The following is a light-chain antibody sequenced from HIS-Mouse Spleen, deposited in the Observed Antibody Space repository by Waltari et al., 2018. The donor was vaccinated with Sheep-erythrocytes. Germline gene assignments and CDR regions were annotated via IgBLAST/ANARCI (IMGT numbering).Light chain of an antibody. CDR2: EGS. V-gene: IGLV2-23*01. Sequence: QSALTQPASVSGSPGQSITISCTGTSSSFGSYNLFSWYQQHPGKAPKLMIYEGSKRPSGVSNRFSGSKSGNTASLTISGLQAEDEADYYCCSYAGSSTPWVFGGGTKLTVL. J-gene: IGLJ3*02. CDR3: CSYAGSSTPWV. CDR1: SSSFGSYNL.